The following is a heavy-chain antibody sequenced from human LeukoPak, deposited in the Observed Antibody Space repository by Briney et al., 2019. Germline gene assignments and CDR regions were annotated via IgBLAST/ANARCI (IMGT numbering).Heavy chain of an antibody. V-gene: IGHV1-2*02. CDR2: INPNSGGT. CDR1: GYTFTGYY. J-gene: IGHJ4*02. Sequence: ASVKVSCKASGYTFTGYYMHWVRQAPGRGLEWMGWINPNSGGTNYAQKFQGRVTMTRDTSISTAYMELSRLRSDDTAVYYCARVKLIAVAADYWGQGTLVTVSS. CDR3: ARVKLIAVAADY. D-gene: IGHD6-19*01.